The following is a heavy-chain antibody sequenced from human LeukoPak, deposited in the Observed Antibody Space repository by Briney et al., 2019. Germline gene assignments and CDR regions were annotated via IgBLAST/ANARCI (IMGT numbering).Heavy chain of an antibody. D-gene: IGHD6-19*01. CDR1: GFTVSSNY. J-gene: IGHJ4*02. CDR2: IYSGGST. Sequence: GGSLRLSCAASGFTVSSNYMSWVRQAPGKGLEWVSVIYSGGSTYYADSVKGRFTISRDNSKNTLYLQMNSLRAEDTAVYYCARDVYSSGWYLPDYWGQGTLVTVSS. CDR3: ARDVYSSGWYLPDY. V-gene: IGHV3-53*01.